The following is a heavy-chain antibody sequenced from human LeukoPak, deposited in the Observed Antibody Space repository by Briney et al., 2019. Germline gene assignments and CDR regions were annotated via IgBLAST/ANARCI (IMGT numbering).Heavy chain of an antibody. D-gene: IGHD1-14*01. CDR2: IYYSGST. J-gene: IGHJ3*02. V-gene: IGHV4-39*07. CDR3: ARDLEIAGPDAAFDI. Sequence: PSETLSLTCTVSGGSISSSSYYWGWIRQPPGKGLEWIGSIYYSGSTYYNPSLKSRVTISVDTSKNQFSLKLSSVTAADTAVYYCARDLEIAGPDAAFDILGQRTIVTVSS. CDR1: GGSISSSSYY.